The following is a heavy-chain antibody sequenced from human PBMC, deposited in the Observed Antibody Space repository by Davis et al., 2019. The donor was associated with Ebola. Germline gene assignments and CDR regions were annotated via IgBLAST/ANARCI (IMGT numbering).Heavy chain of an antibody. CDR1: GFTFSSYG. CDR3: SRWNYCFDI. Sequence: ESLKISCAASGFTFSSYGMHWVRQAPGKGLEWVSYISSSATWYADSVKGRFTISRDSDKDSLYLQMNSLRIEDTAVYYCSRWNYCFDIWGQGTMVIVSS. V-gene: IGHV3-48*01. D-gene: IGHD1-7*01. J-gene: IGHJ3*02. CDR2: ISSSAT.